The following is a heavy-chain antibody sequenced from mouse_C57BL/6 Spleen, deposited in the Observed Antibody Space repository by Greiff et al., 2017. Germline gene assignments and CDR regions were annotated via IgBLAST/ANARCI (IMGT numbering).Heavy chain of an antibody. CDR3: ARHPETFYYARDY. CDR2: IWSDGST. Sequence: VQLVESGPGLVAPSQSLSITCTVSGFSLTSYGVHWVRQPPGKGLEWLVVIWSDGSTTYNSALKSRLSISKDNSKSQVFLKMNSLQTDDTAMYXCARHPETFYYARDYWGQGTSVTVSS. V-gene: IGHV2-6-1*01. CDR1: GFSLTSYG. J-gene: IGHJ4*01.